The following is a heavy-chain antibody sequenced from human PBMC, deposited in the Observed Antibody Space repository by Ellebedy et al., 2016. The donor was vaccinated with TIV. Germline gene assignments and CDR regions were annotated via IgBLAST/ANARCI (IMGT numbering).Heavy chain of an antibody. CDR3: KAKLTSVSNPRADYYYGMDV. CDR2: ISCSSGHT. V-gene: IGHV3-23*01. CDR1: GFTFSSYA. Sequence: GESLKISCAASGFTFSSYAMSWVRQAPGMGLEWVSAISCSSGHTYYANSVQGRLPISRDDSKNTVHLEMSSLTSEETATYCAKAKLTSVSNPRADYYYGMDVWGQGTTVTVSS. D-gene: IGHD2-15*01. J-gene: IGHJ6*02.